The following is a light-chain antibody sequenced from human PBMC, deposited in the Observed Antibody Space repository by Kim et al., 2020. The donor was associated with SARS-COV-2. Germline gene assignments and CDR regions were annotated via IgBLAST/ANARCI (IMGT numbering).Light chain of an antibody. CDR2: GAS. CDR1: QSVISSY. CDR3: QQYGNSPMYT. Sequence: SPGYSATLSCRASQSVISSYLAWYQQKPGHAPRLLIYGASSRATGIPDRFSGSGSGTDFTLNISRLEPEDFAVYYCQQYGNSPMYTFGQETKLEI. V-gene: IGKV3-20*01. J-gene: IGKJ2*01.